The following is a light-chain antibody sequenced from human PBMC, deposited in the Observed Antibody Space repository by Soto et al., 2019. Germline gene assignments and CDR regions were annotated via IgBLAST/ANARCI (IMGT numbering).Light chain of an antibody. CDR1: SSDVGGYNY. V-gene: IGLV2-14*01. CDR3: SSYTTSSTLGGV. CDR2: EVI. Sequence: QSALTQPASVSGSPGQSITISCTGTSSDVGGYNYVSWYQQYPGKAPKLMIYEVINRPSGVSNRFSGSKSGNTASLTISGLQAEDEVDYYCSSYTTSSTLGGVFGTGTKLTVL. J-gene: IGLJ1*01.